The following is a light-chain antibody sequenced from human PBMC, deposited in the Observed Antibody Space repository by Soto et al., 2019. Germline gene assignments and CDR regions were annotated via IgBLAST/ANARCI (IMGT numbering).Light chain of an antibody. V-gene: IGKV3-20*01. CDR3: QQYGSSPWT. J-gene: IGKJ1*01. CDR2: DAS. CDR1: QSVRSER. Sequence: EIVLTQSPDTLSLSPGERATLSCRASQSVRSERLAWYQQKRGQAPTLLIFDASSRASGTPERFSGSGSGTDFTLTISRLEPEDFAVYYCQQYGSSPWTFGQGTKVDI.